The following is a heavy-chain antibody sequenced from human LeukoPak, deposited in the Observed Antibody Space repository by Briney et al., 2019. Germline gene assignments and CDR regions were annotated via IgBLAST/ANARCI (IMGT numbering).Heavy chain of an antibody. CDR1: GSTVSSNY. J-gene: IGHJ4*02. V-gene: IGHV3-53*01. Sequence: GGSLRLSCAASGSTVSSNYMSWVRQAPGKGLEWVSVINGSAYNADSVKGRFTISRDNSKNTLYLQMNSLRAEDTAVYYCAKLGKAARFHLFPYYFDYWGQGTLVTVSS. CDR2: INGSA. CDR3: AKLGKAARFHLFPYYFDY. D-gene: IGHD6-6*01.